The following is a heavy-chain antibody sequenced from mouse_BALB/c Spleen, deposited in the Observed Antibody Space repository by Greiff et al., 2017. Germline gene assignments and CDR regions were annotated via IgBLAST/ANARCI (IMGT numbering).Heavy chain of an antibody. CDR2: INPYNGAT. V-gene: IGHV1-31*01. Sequence: VQLKESGPELVKPGASVKISCKASGYSFTGYYMHWVKQSHVKSLEWIGRINPYNGATSYNQNFKDKASLTVDKSSSTAYMELHSLTSEDSAVYYCASGNYYFDYWGQGTTLTVSS. CDR3: ASGNYYFDY. J-gene: IGHJ2*01. CDR1: GYSFTGYY. D-gene: IGHD2-1*01.